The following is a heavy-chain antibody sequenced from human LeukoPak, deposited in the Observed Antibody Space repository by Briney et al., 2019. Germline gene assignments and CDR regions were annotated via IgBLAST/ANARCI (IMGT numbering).Heavy chain of an antibody. CDR2: INHSGST. J-gene: IGHJ4*02. CDR3: ARGADIVVVVAATSYFDY. V-gene: IGHV4-34*01. Sequence: KPSETLSLTCAVYGVSFSGYYWSWLRQPPGKGLEWIGEINHSGSTNYNPSLKSRVTISVDTSKNQFSLKLSSETAADTAVYYCARGADIVVVVAATSYFDYWGQGTLVTVSS. CDR1: GVSFSGYY. D-gene: IGHD2-15*01.